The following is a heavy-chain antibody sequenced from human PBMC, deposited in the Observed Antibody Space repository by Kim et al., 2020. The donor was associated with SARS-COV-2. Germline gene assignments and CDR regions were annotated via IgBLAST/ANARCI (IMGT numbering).Heavy chain of an antibody. J-gene: IGHJ4*02. V-gene: IGHV3-48*02. CDR2: ISVTDAI. CDR3: ARDWNWGIDV. CDR1: GFTFTTYN. D-gene: IGHD7-27*01. Sequence: GGSLRLSCAASGFTFTTYNMNWVRQAPGKGLEWISYISVTDAIYYADSVKGRFTFSRDYAKNSLDLQMNSLRDEDTAVYYCARDWNWGIDVWGQGTLVTVSS.